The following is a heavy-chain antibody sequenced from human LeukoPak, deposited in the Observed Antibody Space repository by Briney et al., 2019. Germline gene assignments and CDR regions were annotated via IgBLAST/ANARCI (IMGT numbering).Heavy chain of an antibody. CDR2: INWNGGST. V-gene: IGHV3-20*04. CDR1: GFTFSSYA. CDR3: VREHYNYYVDV. Sequence: GSLRLSCAASGFTFSSYAMSWVRQAPGKGLEWVSGINWNGGSTDYADSVKGRFTISRDNGKNSLYLQMNSLRAEDTALYYCVREHYNYYVDVWGKGTTVTVSS. J-gene: IGHJ6*03.